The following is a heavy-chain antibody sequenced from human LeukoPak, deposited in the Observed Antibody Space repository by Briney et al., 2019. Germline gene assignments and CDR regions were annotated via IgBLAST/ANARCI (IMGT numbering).Heavy chain of an antibody. CDR3: ARVPYCSSTSCYAPHYMDV. Sequence: ASVKVSCRASGYTFTSYAMNWVRQAPGQGLEWMGWINTSTGNPTYAQGFTGRFVFSLDTSVSTAYPQISSLKAEDTAVYYCARVPYCSSTSCYAPHYMDVWGKGTTVTVSS. CDR1: GYTFTSYA. CDR2: INTSTGNP. V-gene: IGHV7-4-1*02. D-gene: IGHD2-2*01. J-gene: IGHJ6*03.